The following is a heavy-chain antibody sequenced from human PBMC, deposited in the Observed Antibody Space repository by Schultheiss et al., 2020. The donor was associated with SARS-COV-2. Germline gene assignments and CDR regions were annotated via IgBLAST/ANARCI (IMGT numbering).Heavy chain of an antibody. V-gene: IGHV4-34*01. Sequence: SQTLSLTCTVSRGSISGYYWSWIRQPPGKGLEWIGEINHSGSTNYNPSLKSRVTISVDKSKNQFSLKLSSVTAADTAVYYCAREFYGSGSYQRFGYYYYGMDVWGQGTTVTVSS. J-gene: IGHJ6*02. CDR1: RGSISGYY. CDR3: AREFYGSGSYQRFGYYYYGMDV. D-gene: IGHD3-10*01. CDR2: INHSGST.